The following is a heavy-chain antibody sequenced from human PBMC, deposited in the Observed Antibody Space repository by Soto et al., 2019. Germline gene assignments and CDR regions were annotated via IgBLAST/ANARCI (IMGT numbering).Heavy chain of an antibody. CDR1: GYTFTSYG. J-gene: IGHJ5*02. D-gene: IGHD3-22*01. V-gene: IGHV1-18*01. Sequence: ASVKVSCKASGYTFTSYGISWVRQAPGQGLEWMGWISAYNGNTNYAQKLQGRVTMTTDTSTSTAYMELRSLRSDDTAVYYCARSDYYDSSGYPPRFDPWGQGTLVTVS. CDR2: ISAYNGNT. CDR3: ARSDYYDSSGYPPRFDP.